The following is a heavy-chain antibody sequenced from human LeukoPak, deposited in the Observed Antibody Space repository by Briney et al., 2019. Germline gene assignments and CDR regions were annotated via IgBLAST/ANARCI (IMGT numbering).Heavy chain of an antibody. Sequence: PGGSLRLSCAASGFTFSNARMSWVRQAPGKGLEWVGHIKGKTDGGTTDYAAPVQGRFTISRDDSKNTLFLQMNSLKTEDTAVYYCTTGTWIQLWLADYWGQGTLVTVSS. CDR2: IKGKTDGGTT. D-gene: IGHD5-18*01. CDR1: GFTFSNAR. CDR3: TTGTWIQLWLADY. J-gene: IGHJ4*02. V-gene: IGHV3-15*01.